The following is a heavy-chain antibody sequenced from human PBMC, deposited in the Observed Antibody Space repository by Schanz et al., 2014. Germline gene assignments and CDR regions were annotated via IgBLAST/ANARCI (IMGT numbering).Heavy chain of an antibody. CDR1: GITFSSHS. D-gene: IGHD5-18*01. V-gene: IGHV3-48*04. Sequence: EVHLVESGGGLVQPGGSLRLSCAASGITFSSHSFNWVRQAPGKGLEWISYITYNGGTIYYADSVKGRFTISRDSAENSLYLQMNSLRAEDTAVYYCAKDAENTAMITDYFDYWGQGTLVTVSS. CDR2: ITYNGGTI. J-gene: IGHJ4*02. CDR3: AKDAENTAMITDYFDY.